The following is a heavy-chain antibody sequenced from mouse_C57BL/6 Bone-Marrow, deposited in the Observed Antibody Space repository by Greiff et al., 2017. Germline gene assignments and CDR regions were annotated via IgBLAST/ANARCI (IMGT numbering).Heavy chain of an antibody. CDR2: IHPKSGSP. CDR1: GYTFTSYW. Sequence: QVQLQQSGAELVKPGASVKLSCKASGYTFTSYWMHWVKQRPGQGLEWIGMIHPKSGSPYYNEKFKSKATLTVDKSSSAAYMQLSSLTSEDSAVYDCARGGYCGRCLYWYYDVWGTETTVTVAS. V-gene: IGHV1-64*01. D-gene: IGHD1-1*01. J-gene: IGHJ1*03. CDR3: ARGGYCGRCLYWYYDV.